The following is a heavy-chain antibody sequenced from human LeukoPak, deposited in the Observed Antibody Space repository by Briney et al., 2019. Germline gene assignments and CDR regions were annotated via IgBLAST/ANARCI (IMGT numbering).Heavy chain of an antibody. CDR1: GFTFSTYS. Sequence: NPGGSLRLSCAASGFTFSTYSMNWVRQAPGKGLQWVSSVSSSSTYIYYADSVKGRFTISRDNAKNSLYLQMNSLRGEDTAVYYCARGDGATPPDVFDIWGQGTMVTVSS. J-gene: IGHJ3*02. D-gene: IGHD3-10*01. CDR2: VSSSSTYI. V-gene: IGHV3-21*01. CDR3: ARGDGATPPDVFDI.